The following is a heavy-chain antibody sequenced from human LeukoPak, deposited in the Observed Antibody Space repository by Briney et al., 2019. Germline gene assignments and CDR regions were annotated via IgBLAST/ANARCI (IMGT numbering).Heavy chain of an antibody. D-gene: IGHD5-24*01. V-gene: IGHV3-23*01. CDR1: GFIFSNYA. CDR2: ISGSDGST. CDR3: VKDGGWVQYAN. J-gene: IGHJ4*02. Sequence: QPGGSLRLSCAASGFIFSNYAMTWVRQAPGKGLEWISTISGSDGSTYYADSVKGRFTIFRDGSKNTVYLQMNSLSAEDAAVYYCVKDGGWVQYANWGQGTLVTVSS.